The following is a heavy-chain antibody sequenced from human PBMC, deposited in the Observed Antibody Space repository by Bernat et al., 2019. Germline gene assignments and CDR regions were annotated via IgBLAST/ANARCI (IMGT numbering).Heavy chain of an antibody. J-gene: IGHJ3*01. CDR1: GVTFSSFA. Sequence: EVQLVESGGALVQPGGSLRLSCVVSGVTFSSFAMSWVRQAPGKGLEWVAGVAGSGHRAHHADSVKGRFTVSRDNLKDTVWLQMNSLRVEDTALYFCAKDITGGGGYDAFDSWGQGTMVSVSS. CDR3: AKDITGGGGYDAFDS. D-gene: IGHD1-20*01. V-gene: IGHV3-23*04. CDR2: VAGSGHRA.